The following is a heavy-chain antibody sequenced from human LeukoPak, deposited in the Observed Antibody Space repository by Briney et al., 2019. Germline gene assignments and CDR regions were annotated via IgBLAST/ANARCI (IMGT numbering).Heavy chain of an antibody. J-gene: IGHJ4*02. Sequence: PGRSLRLSSAASGFTFSSYGMHWVRQAPGKGLEWVAVISYDGSNKYYADSVKGRFTISRDNSKNTLYLQMNSLRAEDTAVYYCARERGSSAPYYFDYWGQGTLVTVSS. CDR2: ISYDGSNK. CDR1: GFTFSSYG. V-gene: IGHV3-30*03. CDR3: ARERGSSAPYYFDY. D-gene: IGHD3-10*01.